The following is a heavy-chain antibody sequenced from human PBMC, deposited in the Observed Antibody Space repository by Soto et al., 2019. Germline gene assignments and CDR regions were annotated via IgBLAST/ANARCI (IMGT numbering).Heavy chain of an antibody. CDR2: IIPIFGTA. V-gene: IGHV1-69*06. D-gene: IGHD3-9*01. J-gene: IGHJ3*02. CDR1: GGTFSSYA. Sequence: SVKVSCKASGGTFSSYAISWVRQAPGQGLEWMGGIIPIFGTANYAQKFQGRVTITADKSTSTAYMELRSLRSDDTAVYYCASTLRYFDWLLSPYAFDIWGQGTMVTVSS. CDR3: ASTLRYFDWLLSPYAFDI.